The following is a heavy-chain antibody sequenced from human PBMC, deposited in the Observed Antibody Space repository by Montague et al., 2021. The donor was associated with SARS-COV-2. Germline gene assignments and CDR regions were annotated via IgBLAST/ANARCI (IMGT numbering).Heavy chain of an antibody. J-gene: IGHJ6*02. D-gene: IGHD3-9*01. CDR3: ARGNYDILNHYYSRDYYYGMDV. Sequence: SLRLSCAASGFNFDEYGMSWVRQAPGKGLEWVSGINWNGGSTGYADSVKGRFTIFRDNAKNSLYLQMNSLRAEDTALYYCARGNYDILNHYYSRDYYYGMDVWGQGTSVTVSS. CDR2: INWNGGST. V-gene: IGHV3-20*04. CDR1: GFNFDEYG.